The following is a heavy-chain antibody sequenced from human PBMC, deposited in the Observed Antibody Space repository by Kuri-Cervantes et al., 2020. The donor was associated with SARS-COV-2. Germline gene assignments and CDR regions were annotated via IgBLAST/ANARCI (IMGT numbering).Heavy chain of an antibody. J-gene: IGHJ4*02. CDR2: ISSSSSYI. Sequence: LSLTCAASGFTFSSYWMSWVRQAPGKGLEWVSSISSSSSYIYYADSVKGRFTISRDNAKNSLYLQMNSLRAEDTAVYYCARGISYSGYDLDYWGQGTLVTVSS. D-gene: IGHD5-12*01. CDR3: ARGISYSGYDLDY. CDR1: GFTFSSYW. V-gene: IGHV3-21*01.